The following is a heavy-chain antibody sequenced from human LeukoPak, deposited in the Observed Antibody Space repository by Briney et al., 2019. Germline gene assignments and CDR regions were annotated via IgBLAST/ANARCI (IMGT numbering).Heavy chain of an antibody. V-gene: IGHV4-30-2*01. CDR1: GGSISSGGYS. D-gene: IGHD3-3*01. Sequence: SETLSLTCAVSGGSISSGGYSWSWIRQPPGKGLEWIGYIYHSGSTHYNPSLKSRVTISVDRSKNQFSLKLSSVTAADTAVYYCARGVLRSPYYFDYWGQGTLVTVSS. CDR3: ARGVLRSPYYFDY. CDR2: IYHSGST. J-gene: IGHJ4*02.